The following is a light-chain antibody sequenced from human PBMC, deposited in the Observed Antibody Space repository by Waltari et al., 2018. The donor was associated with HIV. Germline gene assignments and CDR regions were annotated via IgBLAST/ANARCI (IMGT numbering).Light chain of an antibody. CDR1: QSFSSNS. J-gene: IGKJ1*01. CDR2: DEF. V-gene: IGKV3-20*01. CDR3: HQYGTTPWT. Sequence: EIVLTQSPGSLAVSPGERVTLSCRATQSFSSNSLAWYQQKPGQAPRLLIYDEFTRAAGVPERFSGSASGTDFTLTISRLEPEDSAVYFCHQYGTTPWTFGQGTKVESK.